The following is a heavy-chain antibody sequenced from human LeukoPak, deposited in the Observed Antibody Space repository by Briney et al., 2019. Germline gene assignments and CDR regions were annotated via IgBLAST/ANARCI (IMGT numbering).Heavy chain of an antibody. J-gene: IGHJ4*02. V-gene: IGHV3-30*02. CDR3: AKDPGYYDSF. CDR2: IRYDGSNK. Sequence: TGGSLGLSCAASGFTFSSYGMHWVRQAPGKGLEWVAFIRYDGSNKYYADSVKGRFTISRDNSKNTLYLQMNSLRAEDTAVYYCAKDPGYYDSFWGQGTLVTVSS. D-gene: IGHD3-22*01. CDR1: GFTFSSYG.